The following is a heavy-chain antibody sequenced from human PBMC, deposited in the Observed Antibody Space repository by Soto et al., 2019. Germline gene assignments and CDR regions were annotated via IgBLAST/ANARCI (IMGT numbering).Heavy chain of an antibody. Sequence: SQTLSLTCAISGDSVSSNSVAWNWIRQSPSRGLEWLGRTYYRSKWFIDYSVSVKSRMTINPDTSKNQFSLQLNSVTPEDTAVYFCAIDNPLAVPGKGGHLAYWGQGTLVTVSS. D-gene: IGHD6-19*01. CDR3: AIDNPLAVPGKGGHLAY. CDR1: GDSVSSNSVA. J-gene: IGHJ4*02. CDR2: TYYRSKWFI. V-gene: IGHV6-1*01.